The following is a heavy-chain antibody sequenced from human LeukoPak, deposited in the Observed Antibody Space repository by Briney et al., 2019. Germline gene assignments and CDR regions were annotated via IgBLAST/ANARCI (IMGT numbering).Heavy chain of an antibody. Sequence: GGSLRLSCAASGFTFNSYSMNWVRQAPGKGLEWVSLIYSGGSTYYADSVKGRFTISRDNSKNTLYLQMNSLRAEDTAVYYCAREGESYPDLDYWGQGTLVTVSS. CDR1: GFTFNSYS. CDR3: AREGESYPDLDY. CDR2: IYSGGST. V-gene: IGHV3-66*01. D-gene: IGHD3-10*01. J-gene: IGHJ4*02.